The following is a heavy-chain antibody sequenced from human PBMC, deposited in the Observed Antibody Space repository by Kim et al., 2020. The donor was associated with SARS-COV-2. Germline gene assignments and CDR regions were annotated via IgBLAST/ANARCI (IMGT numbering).Heavy chain of an antibody. CDR2: ISAYNGNT. J-gene: IGHJ6*02. Sequence: ASVKVSCKASGYTFTSYGISWVRQAPGQGLEWMGWISAYNGNTNYAQKLQGRVTMTTDTSTSTAYMELRSLRSDDTAVYYCARDLELKCSSTSCFYYYYGMDVWGQGTTVTVSS. V-gene: IGHV1-18*04. CDR1: GYTFTSYG. CDR3: ARDLELKCSSTSCFYYYYGMDV. D-gene: IGHD2-2*01.